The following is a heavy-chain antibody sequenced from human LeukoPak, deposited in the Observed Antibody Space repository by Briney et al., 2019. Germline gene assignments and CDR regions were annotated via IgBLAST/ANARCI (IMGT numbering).Heavy chain of an antibody. J-gene: IGHJ5*02. Sequence: SQTLSLTCTVSGGPISSGSYYWSWIRQPAGNGLEWIGRIYTSGSTHYNPSLKSRVTISVDTSKNQFSLKLSSVTAADTAVYYCAREIPVITIFGVVTVFDPWGQGTLVTVSS. V-gene: IGHV4-61*02. D-gene: IGHD3-3*01. CDR1: GGPISSGSYY. CDR3: AREIPVITIFGVVTVFDP. CDR2: IYTSGST.